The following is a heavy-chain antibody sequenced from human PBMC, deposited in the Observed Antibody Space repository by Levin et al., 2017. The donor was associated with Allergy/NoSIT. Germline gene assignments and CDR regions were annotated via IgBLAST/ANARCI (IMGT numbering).Heavy chain of an antibody. J-gene: IGHJ4*02. D-gene: IGHD3-3*02. V-gene: IGHV3-30*18. CDR3: AKDRGHFWGGYSDN. Sequence: LSLTCVASGFTFSSHGMHWVRQAPGKGPEWVGVISFDGSSKFYVDSVKGRFTISRVNSKNTVYLQMNSLRPEDTAVYYCAKDRGHFWGGYSDNWGQGTLVTVSS. CDR2: ISFDGSSK. CDR1: GFTFSSHG.